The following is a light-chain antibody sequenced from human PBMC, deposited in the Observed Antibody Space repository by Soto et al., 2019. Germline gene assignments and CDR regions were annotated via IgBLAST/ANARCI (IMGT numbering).Light chain of an antibody. CDR2: DAS. Sequence: EIVLTQSPATLSLSPGERATLSCRASQSVSSYLAWYQQKPGQAPRLLIYDASNRATGIPARFSGSGSGTDLNLTISSLEPEDFAVYYCQQRSNWPWTFGQGTKLAIK. J-gene: IGKJ1*01. CDR3: QQRSNWPWT. V-gene: IGKV3-11*01. CDR1: QSVSSY.